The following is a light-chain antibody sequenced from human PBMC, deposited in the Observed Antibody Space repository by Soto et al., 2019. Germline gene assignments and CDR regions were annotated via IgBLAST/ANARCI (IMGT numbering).Light chain of an antibody. CDR3: QQYGSSGT. CDR2: GAS. CDR1: QSLSSTY. J-gene: IGKJ1*01. Sequence: EIVLTQSPGTLSLSPGERATLFCRASQSLSSTYLAWYQQRPGQAPRLLIFGASNRATGIPDRFRGSGSGTDFTLTISRLEPGDFAVYYCQQYGSSGTFGQGTKVDIK. V-gene: IGKV3-20*01.